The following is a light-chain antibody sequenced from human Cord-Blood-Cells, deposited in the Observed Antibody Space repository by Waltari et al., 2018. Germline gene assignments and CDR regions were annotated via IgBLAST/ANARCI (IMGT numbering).Light chain of an antibody. Sequence: QSALTQPRSVSGSPGQSVTISCTGTSSDVGGYNYVSWYQQHPGKAPKLMIYDVSKRPSGVPDRFSGSKSGNTASLTISGLQAGDDADYYCCSYTGSYTWVFGGGTKLTVL. V-gene: IGLV2-11*01. CDR1: SSDVGGYNY. CDR2: DVS. CDR3: CSYTGSYTWV. J-gene: IGLJ3*02.